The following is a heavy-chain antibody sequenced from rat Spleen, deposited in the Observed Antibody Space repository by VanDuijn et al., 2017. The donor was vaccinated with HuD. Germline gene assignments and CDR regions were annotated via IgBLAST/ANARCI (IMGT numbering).Heavy chain of an antibody. CDR1: GITFNNFW. Sequence: EVQLVESGGGRVQPGRSLRLSCVASGITFNNFWMTWIRQAPGKGLEWVASISNIGDTYYSDSVKGRFSISRDNAKSTLYLQMDSLRSDDTATYYCTRRHYGYTDYFDYWGQGVMVTVSS. CDR3: TRRHYGYTDYFDY. V-gene: IGHV5-31*01. J-gene: IGHJ2*01. D-gene: IGHD1-9*01. CDR2: ISNIGDT.